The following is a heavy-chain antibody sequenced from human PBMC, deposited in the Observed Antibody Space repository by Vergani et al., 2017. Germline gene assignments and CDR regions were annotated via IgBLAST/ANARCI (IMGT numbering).Heavy chain of an antibody. CDR1: GYTFTGYY. Sequence: QVQLVQSGAEVKKPGASVKVSCKASGYTFTGYYMHWVRQAPGHGLEWMGWINPNSGGTNYAQKCQGRVTMTRDTSISTAYMELSRLRSDDTAVYYCARASAGGYSNYRGGSGMDVWGQGTTVTVSS. V-gene: IGHV1-2*02. D-gene: IGHD4-11*01. CDR2: INPNSGGT. J-gene: IGHJ6*02. CDR3: ARASAGGYSNYRGGSGMDV.